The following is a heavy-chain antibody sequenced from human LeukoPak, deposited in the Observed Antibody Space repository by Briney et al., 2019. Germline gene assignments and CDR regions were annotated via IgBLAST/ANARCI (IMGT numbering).Heavy chain of an antibody. D-gene: IGHD2-15*01. V-gene: IGHV3-23*01. CDR3: AKRVVVAATTYHFDY. CDR1: GFTFGSYA. CDR2: ISAGGGST. Sequence: GGSLRLSCAASGFTFGSYAMSWVRQAPGKGLEWVSVISAGGGSTYYADSVKGRFTISRDSSKNTLYLQMNSLRAEDTAVYYCAKRVVVAATTYHFDYWGQGTLVTVSS. J-gene: IGHJ4*02.